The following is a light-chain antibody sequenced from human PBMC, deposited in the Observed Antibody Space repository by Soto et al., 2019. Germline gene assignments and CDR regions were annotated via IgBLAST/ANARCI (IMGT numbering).Light chain of an antibody. CDR1: SSDVGGYNY. CDR3: SSYTSSSTLV. J-gene: IGLJ1*01. Sequence: QSALTQPASVSGSPGQSITISCTGTSSDVGGYNYVSWYQQHPGKAPKIMIYEVGHRPSGVSNRFSGSKSGYKASLTISGLQAEDEADYYCSSYTSSSTLVFGTGTKLTVL. V-gene: IGLV2-14*01. CDR2: EVG.